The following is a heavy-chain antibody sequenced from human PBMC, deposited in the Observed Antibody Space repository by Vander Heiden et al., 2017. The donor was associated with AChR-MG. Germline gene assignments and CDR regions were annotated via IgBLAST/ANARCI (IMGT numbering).Heavy chain of an antibody. D-gene: IGHD3-16*01. V-gene: IGHV3-7*03. CDR1: SFTFSDLW. CDR3: AGGGGYLIEY. Sequence: EVQLVESGGGLVQPGGSLRLSCTSSSFTFSDLWMNGVRQAPGKGLEWVAIIKQDGSEKHYVDSVEGRFTISRDNTKKSLYLQMNSLRAEDTAMYYCAGGGGYLIEYWGQGTLVTVSS. J-gene: IGHJ4*02. CDR2: IKQDGSEK.